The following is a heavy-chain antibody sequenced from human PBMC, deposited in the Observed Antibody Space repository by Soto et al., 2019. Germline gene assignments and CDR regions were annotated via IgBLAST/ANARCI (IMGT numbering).Heavy chain of an antibody. CDR2: IYHSGNT. D-gene: IGHD6-13*01. CDR1: GDSISNYY. CDR3: ARDQGIASSGPFDY. J-gene: IGHJ4*02. V-gene: IGHV4-59*01. Sequence: PSETLSLTCTVSGDSISNYYWSWILQAPGKGLEWIGFIYHSGNTNYNPSLKSRVTMSIDTSKSQFSLKLNSVTAADTAVYFCARDQGIASSGPFDYWGPGTLVTVSS.